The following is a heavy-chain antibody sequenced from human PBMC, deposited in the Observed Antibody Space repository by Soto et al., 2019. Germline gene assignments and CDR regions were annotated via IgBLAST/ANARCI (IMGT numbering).Heavy chain of an antibody. Sequence: GGSLRLSCAASGFTFSTYAMSWVRQAPGMGLEWVSVVSGSSTSTNYADSVKGRFTISRDNSKNMLYLQMNSLRADDTAVYYCAKGPPNSSGWYARDYFDYWGQGTLVTVAS. CDR1: GFTFSTYA. CDR3: AKGPPNSSGWYARDYFDY. CDR2: VSGSSTST. D-gene: IGHD6-19*01. V-gene: IGHV3-23*01. J-gene: IGHJ4*02.